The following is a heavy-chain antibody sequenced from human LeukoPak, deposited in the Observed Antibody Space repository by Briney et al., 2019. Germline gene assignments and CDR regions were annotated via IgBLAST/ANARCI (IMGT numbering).Heavy chain of an antibody. V-gene: IGHV3-11*04. J-gene: IGHJ4*02. CDR2: ISSSGSTI. CDR3: ASRIVGTPEYFDY. D-gene: IGHD1-26*01. CDR1: GFTFSDYG. Sequence: GGTLRLSCAASGFTFSDYGMSWIRQAPGKGLEWVSYISSSGSTIYYADSVKGRFTISRDNAKNSLYLQMNSLRAEDTAVYYCASRIVGTPEYFDYWGQGTLVTVSS.